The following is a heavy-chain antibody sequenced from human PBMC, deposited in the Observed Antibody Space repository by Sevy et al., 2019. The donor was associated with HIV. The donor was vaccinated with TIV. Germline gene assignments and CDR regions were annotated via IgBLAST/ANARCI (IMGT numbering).Heavy chain of an antibody. CDR1: GFTFSSYG. CDR2: IWYDGSNK. Sequence: GGSLRLSCAASGFTFSSYGMHWVRQAPGKGLEWVAVIWYDGSNKYYADSVKGRFTISRDNSKNTLYLQMNSPRAEDTAVYYCARGGQWLVQDAFDIWGQGTMVTVSS. V-gene: IGHV3-33*01. J-gene: IGHJ3*02. D-gene: IGHD6-19*01. CDR3: ARGGQWLVQDAFDI.